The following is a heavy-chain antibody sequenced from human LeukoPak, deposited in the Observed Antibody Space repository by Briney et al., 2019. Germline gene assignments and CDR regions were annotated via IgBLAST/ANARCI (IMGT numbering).Heavy chain of an antibody. CDR2: ISAYNGNT. D-gene: IGHD3-10*01. CDR1: GYTFTSYG. J-gene: IGHJ4*02. Sequence: ASVKVSCKASGYTFTSYGISWVRQAPGQGLEWMGWISAYNGNTNYAQKLQGRVTMTTDTSTSTAYMELRSLRSDDTAVYYCARSLYGSGPYYFDYWGQGTLATVSS. V-gene: IGHV1-18*04. CDR3: ARSLYGSGPYYFDY.